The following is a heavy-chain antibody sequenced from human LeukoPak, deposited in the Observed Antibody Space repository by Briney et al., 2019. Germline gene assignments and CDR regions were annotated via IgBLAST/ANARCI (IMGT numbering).Heavy chain of an antibody. CDR2: INQDGNEK. J-gene: IGHJ4*02. V-gene: IGHV3-7*01. Sequence: GGSLRLSCAASRFNSRYYFLTWVRQAPGKGLEWVANINQDGNEKNYVDSLEGRFTISRYNAKRSLYLQMNSLRVDDTAMYYCVIDVGYYGGNHDYWGQGTLVIVSS. CDR3: VIDVGYYGGNHDY. CDR1: RFNSRYYF. D-gene: IGHD4-23*01.